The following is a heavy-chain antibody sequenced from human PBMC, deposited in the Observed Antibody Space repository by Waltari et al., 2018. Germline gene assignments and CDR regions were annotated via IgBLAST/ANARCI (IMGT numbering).Heavy chain of an antibody. CDR1: GGTFSSYT. D-gene: IGHD1-26*01. Sequence: QVQLVQSGAEVKKPGSSVKVSCKASGGTFSSYTISWVRQAPGQGLEWMGRIIPILGIANYAQKFQGRVTITADKSTSTAYMELSSLRSEDTAVYYCATSGSYYVPAFDIWGQGTMVTVSS. CDR2: IIPILGIA. V-gene: IGHV1-69*02. CDR3: ATSGSYYVPAFDI. J-gene: IGHJ3*02.